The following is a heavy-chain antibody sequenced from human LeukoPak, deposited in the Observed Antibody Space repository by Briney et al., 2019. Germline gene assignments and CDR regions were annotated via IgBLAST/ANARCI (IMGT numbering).Heavy chain of an antibody. CDR1: GYTFTGYY. CDR3: AREVVPAATYMDV. D-gene: IGHD2-2*01. Sequence: ASVKVSCKASGYTFTGYYMHWVRQAPGQGLEWMGWINPNSGGTNYAQKFQGRVPMNRDTSISTAYMELSRLRSDDTAVYYCAREVVPAATYMDVWGKGTTVTISS. V-gene: IGHV1-2*02. CDR2: INPNSGGT. J-gene: IGHJ6*03.